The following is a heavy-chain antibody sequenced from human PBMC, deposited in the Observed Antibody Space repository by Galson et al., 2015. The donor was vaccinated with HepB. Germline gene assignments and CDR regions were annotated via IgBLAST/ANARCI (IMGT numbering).Heavy chain of an antibody. CDR3: ARGGSSWYAADY. V-gene: IGHV3-21*01. CDR1: GFTFSGYS. J-gene: IGHJ4*02. D-gene: IGHD6-13*01. Sequence: SLRLSCAASGFTFSGYSMNWVRQAPGKGLEWVSSISSSSSYIYYADSVKGRFTISRDNAKNSLYLQMNSLRAEDTAVYYRARGGSSWYAADYWGQGTLVTVSS. CDR2: ISSSSSYI.